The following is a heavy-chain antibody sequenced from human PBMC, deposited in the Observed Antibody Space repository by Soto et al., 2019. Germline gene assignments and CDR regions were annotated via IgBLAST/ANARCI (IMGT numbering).Heavy chain of an antibody. D-gene: IGHD2-2*01. CDR3: AKDVGGHYCTPTSCLYFFHS. V-gene: IGHV3-23*01. CDR2: ISDSGST. J-gene: IGHJ4*02. CDR1: GFSFNNYA. Sequence: EVQLLESGGGLVQPGGSLRLSCAASGFSFNNYAMNWVRQAPGQGLEWVSTISDSGSTYYADSVKGRFTISRDNSKNTLYLQMKSLRAEDTAVYFCAKDVGGHYCTPTSCLYFFHSWVRGTLVTVSS.